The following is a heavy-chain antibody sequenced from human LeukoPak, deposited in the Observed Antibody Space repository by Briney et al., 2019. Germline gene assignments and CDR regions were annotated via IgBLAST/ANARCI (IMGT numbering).Heavy chain of an antibody. V-gene: IGHV1-24*01. CDR1: GYTLTELS. CDR3: ATDTMIEN. J-gene: IGHJ4*02. D-gene: IGHD3-22*01. Sequence: ASVTVSCKVSGYTLTELSMYWVRQAPGKGLGWVGGFDPEDGETIYAQKIQGRVTMTEDTSTDTAYMELSSLRSEDTAVYYCATDTMIENWGQGTLVTVSS. CDR2: FDPEDGET.